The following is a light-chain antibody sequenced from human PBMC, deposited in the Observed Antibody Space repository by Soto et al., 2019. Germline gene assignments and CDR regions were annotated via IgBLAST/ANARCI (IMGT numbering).Light chain of an antibody. V-gene: IGKV3-15*01. CDR3: QQYNNWPLA. Sequence: EIVMTQSPATLSVSPGERATLSCRASQSISSNLAWYHLKPGQSPRLLIYGASTRATGFPARFSGSGSGAEFTLTISSLQSEDFAVYYCQQYNNWPLAFGRGSKVDIK. CDR2: GAS. CDR1: QSISSN. J-gene: IGKJ4*01.